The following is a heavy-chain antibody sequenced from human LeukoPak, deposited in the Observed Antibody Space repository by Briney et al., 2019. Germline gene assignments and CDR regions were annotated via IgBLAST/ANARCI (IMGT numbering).Heavy chain of an antibody. CDR1: GGSISSSNW. Sequence: SETLSLTCAVSGGSISSSNWWSWVRQPPGKGLEWIGEIYHSGSTNYNPSLKSRVTISVDTSKNQFSLKLSSVTAADTAVYYCARVDHYDFWVFPWGQGTLVTVSS. J-gene: IGHJ5*02. D-gene: IGHD3-3*01. CDR3: ARVDHYDFWVFP. CDR2: IYHSGST. V-gene: IGHV4-4*02.